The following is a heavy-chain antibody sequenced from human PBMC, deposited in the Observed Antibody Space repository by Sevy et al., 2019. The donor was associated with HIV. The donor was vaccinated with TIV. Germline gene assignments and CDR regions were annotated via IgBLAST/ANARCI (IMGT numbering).Heavy chain of an antibody. Sequence: GGSLRLSCAASGITFSSYEMNWVRQAPGKGLEWVSYISSSGSTIYDADSVKGRFTISRDNAKNLLYLQMNSLRDEVTAVYFCARDRAGFHGMDVWGEGTTVTVSS. CDR2: ISSSGSTI. CDR1: GITFSSYE. CDR3: ARDRAGFHGMDV. V-gene: IGHV3-48*03. J-gene: IGHJ6*04.